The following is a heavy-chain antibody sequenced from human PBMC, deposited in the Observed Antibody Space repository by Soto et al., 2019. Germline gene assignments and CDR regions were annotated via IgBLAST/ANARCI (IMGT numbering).Heavy chain of an antibody. CDR3: ARDSGRSDVVPAAISAMDV. D-gene: IGHD2-2*01. J-gene: IGHJ6*02. Sequence: ASVKVSCKGSGGNRYTITWVRQAPGQGLEWMGRIIPMFGIATYAQNFQGRVTISADKSTSIAYMELSSLRSEDTAVYFCARDSGRSDVVPAAISAMDVWGQGTTVTVSS. V-gene: IGHV1-69*04. CDR2: IIPMFGIA. CDR1: GGNRYT.